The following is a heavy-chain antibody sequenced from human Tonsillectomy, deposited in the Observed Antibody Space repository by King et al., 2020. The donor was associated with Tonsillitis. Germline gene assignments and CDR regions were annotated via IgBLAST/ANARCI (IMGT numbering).Heavy chain of an antibody. Sequence: TLKESGPALVKPTQTLTRTCTFSGVSLSTSGMVVIWIRQPPRKALEWRALIDWDDDKYYSTALKTRPTISKDTSKNQVVLTMTNMDPVETATYYCARISYSSSWYFDYWGQGTLVTVSS. D-gene: IGHD6-13*01. V-gene: IGHV2-70*01. CDR3: ARISYSSSWYFDY. J-gene: IGHJ4*02. CDR1: GVSLSTSGMV. CDR2: IDWDDDK.